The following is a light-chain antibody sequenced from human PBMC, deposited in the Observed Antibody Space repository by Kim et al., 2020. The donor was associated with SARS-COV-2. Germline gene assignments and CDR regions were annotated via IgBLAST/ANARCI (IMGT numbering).Light chain of an antibody. Sequence: TIPCRGTTSAFVVYTYVSWYQQHPGKAPKHMIYEVSKRPSGVPDRFSGSKSGNTASLTVSGLQAEDEADYYCSSYAGSNNVVFGGGTQLTVL. CDR2: EVS. CDR3: SSYAGSNNVV. V-gene: IGLV2-8*01. J-gene: IGLJ2*01. CDR1: TSAFVVYTY.